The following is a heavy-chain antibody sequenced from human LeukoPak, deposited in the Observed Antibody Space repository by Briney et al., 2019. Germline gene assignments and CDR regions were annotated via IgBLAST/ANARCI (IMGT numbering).Heavy chain of an antibody. Sequence: PGGSLRLSCAASGFTFSRYWMHWVRQAPGKGLVWVSRINNDGSSTTYAGSVKGRFTISRDNAKNTLSLQMNSLRAEDTAVYYCAKEYYDYLWGSYRDYWGQGTLVTVSS. CDR2: INNDGSST. CDR3: AKEYYDYLWGSYRDY. V-gene: IGHV3-74*01. CDR1: GFTFSRYW. D-gene: IGHD3-16*01. J-gene: IGHJ4*02.